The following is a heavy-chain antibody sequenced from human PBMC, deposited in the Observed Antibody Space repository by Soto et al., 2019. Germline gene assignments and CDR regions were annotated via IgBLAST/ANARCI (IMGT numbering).Heavy chain of an antibody. CDR1: GFTFSGYS. D-gene: IGHD3-16*01. CDR3: ARDLGSAEFDS. J-gene: IGHJ4*02. CDR2: ISRNSDYI. V-gene: IGHV3-21*01. Sequence: GGSLRLSCASSGFTFSGYSLNLVRQAPGKGLEWVSSISRNSDYIYYADSVKGRFTISRDNANNSLYLQMNNLRAEDTAIYYCARDLGSAEFDSWGQGALVTVSS.